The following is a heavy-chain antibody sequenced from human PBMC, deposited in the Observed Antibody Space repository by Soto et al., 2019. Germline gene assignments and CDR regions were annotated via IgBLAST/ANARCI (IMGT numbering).Heavy chain of an antibody. V-gene: IGHV4-59*01. CDR3: AAGEASSRNLAPYYLDF. D-gene: IGHD6-13*01. J-gene: IGHJ4*02. CDR2: IHYSGTT. Sequence: SETLSLTCTVSGGSMRNYFWTWIRQPPGKGLEWIGYIHYSGTTSFFPSYNPSLRSRVTISEDTSKNQFSLKLSSVTTADTAVYFCAAGEASSRNLAPYYLDFWGQGTLVTVSS. CDR1: GGSMRNYF.